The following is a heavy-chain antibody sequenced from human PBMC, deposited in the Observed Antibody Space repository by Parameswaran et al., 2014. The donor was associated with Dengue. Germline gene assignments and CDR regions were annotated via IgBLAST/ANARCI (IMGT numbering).Heavy chain of an antibody. V-gene: IGHV3-23*01. CDR2: ISGSGGST. J-gene: IGHJ6*02. CDR3: AKAGLDFWSGYHLDPNYGMDV. Sequence: VRQAPGKGLEWVSAISGSGGSTYYADSVKGRFTISRDNSKNTLYLQMNSLRAEDTAVYYCAKAGLDFWSGYHLDPNYGMDVWGQGTTVTVSS. D-gene: IGHD3-3*01.